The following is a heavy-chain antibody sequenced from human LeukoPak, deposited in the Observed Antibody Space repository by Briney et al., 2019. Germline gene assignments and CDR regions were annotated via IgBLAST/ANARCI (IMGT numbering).Heavy chain of an antibody. J-gene: IGHJ3*02. D-gene: IGHD2-15*01. CDR2: ISYDGSNK. CDR1: GFTFSSYG. CDR3: AKDDPLYCSGGSCYPGAFDI. V-gene: IGHV3-30*18. Sequence: GGSLRLSCAASGFTFSSYGMHWVRQAPGKGLEWVAVISYDGSNKYYADSVKGRFTISRDNSKNTLYLQMNSLRAEDTAVYYCAKDDPLYCSGGSCYPGAFDIWGQGTMVTVSS.